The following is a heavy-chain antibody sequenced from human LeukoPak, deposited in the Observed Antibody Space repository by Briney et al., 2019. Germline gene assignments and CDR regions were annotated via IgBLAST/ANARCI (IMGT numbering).Heavy chain of an antibody. CDR3: ARDKRGDFWSGYPSYYMDV. J-gene: IGHJ6*03. V-gene: IGHV4-59*12. CDR2: IYYSGST. CDR1: GGSICNYY. D-gene: IGHD3-3*01. Sequence: SETLSLTWTVSGGSICNYYWSWIRQPPGKGLEWIGYIYYSGSTNYNPSLKSRVTISVDTSKNQFSLKLSSVTAADTAVYYCARDKRGDFWSGYPSYYMDVWGKGTTVTVSS.